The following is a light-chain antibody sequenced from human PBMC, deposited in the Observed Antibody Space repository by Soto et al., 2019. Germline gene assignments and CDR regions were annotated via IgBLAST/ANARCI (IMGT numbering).Light chain of an antibody. CDR1: SSDVGRYNY. J-gene: IGLJ1*01. V-gene: IGLV2-11*01. CDR3: CSYAGSPRFV. Sequence: QSALTQPRSVSGSPGQSVTISCTGTSSDVGRYNYVSWYQHHPGTAPKVMIYDVSERPSGVPDRFSGSKSGNTASLTISGLQAEDEVDYYCCSYAGSPRFVFGTGTKLTVL. CDR2: DVS.